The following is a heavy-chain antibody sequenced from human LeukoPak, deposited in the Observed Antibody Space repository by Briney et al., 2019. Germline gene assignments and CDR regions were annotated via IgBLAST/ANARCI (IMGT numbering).Heavy chain of an antibody. CDR2: IYSGGST. Sequence: GGSLRLSCAASGFTVSSSYMSWVRQAPGKGLESVSIIYSGGSTYYVDSVEGRFIISRDTSKNTLYLQMNNLRAEDTAVYYCTRDTAGSYSDCWGQGTLVIVSS. V-gene: IGHV3-66*01. J-gene: IGHJ4*02. CDR3: TRDTAGSYSDC. CDR1: GFTVSSSY. D-gene: IGHD3-10*01.